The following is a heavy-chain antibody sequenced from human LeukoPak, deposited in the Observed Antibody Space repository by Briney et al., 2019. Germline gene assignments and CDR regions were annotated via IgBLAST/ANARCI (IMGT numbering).Heavy chain of an antibody. D-gene: IGHD3-16*02. CDR1: GFTFSTYS. V-gene: IGHV3-48*01. Sequence: GGSLRLSCAAPGFTFSTYSMNWVRQAPGKGLEWLSYISSSHSTIYLADSVKGRFTTSRDNAKNSLYLQMNSLRAEDTAVYYCARGSSIDYVWGTYRQFDYWGQGTLVTVSS. J-gene: IGHJ4*02. CDR2: ISSSHSTI. CDR3: ARGSSIDYVWGTYRQFDY.